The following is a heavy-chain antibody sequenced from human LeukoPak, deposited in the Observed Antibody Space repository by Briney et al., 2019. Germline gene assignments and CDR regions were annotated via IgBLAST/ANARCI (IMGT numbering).Heavy chain of an antibody. Sequence: GGSLRLSCVASGFTFGDYFMSWIRQAPGKGLEWLSFINSAGDNIYYADSVKGRFTISRDNAKNSLYLQMNSLRAEDTAVYYCARTTPAAKGIFDYWGQGTLVTVSS. D-gene: IGHD2-2*01. V-gene: IGHV3-11*04. CDR2: INSAGDNI. J-gene: IGHJ4*02. CDR3: ARTTPAAKGIFDY. CDR1: GFTFGDYF.